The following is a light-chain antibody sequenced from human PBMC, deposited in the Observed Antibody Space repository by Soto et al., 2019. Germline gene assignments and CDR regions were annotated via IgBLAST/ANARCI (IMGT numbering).Light chain of an antibody. Sequence: IGMSHSPATLSVSKGERATLSCGASQSVSSNLAWYQHKPGQAPRLLISGASTGATGIPARFSGSGSGTEFTLTISSLQSEDCAIYYCQQYHTWPITFGGGTIVDIK. CDR3: QQYHTWPIT. CDR1: QSVSSN. CDR2: GAS. V-gene: IGKV3-15*01. J-gene: IGKJ4*01.